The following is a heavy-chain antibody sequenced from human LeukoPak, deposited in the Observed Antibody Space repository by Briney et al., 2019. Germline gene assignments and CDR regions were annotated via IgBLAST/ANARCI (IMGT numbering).Heavy chain of an antibody. Sequence: PSETLSLTCTVSGGSISSYYWSWIRQPPGKGLEWIGYIYSSGSTNHNPSLKSRVTISIDTSNNHFSLKLSSVTAADTAVYFCARLFGGYNFWLDYWSQGTLVTVSS. J-gene: IGHJ4*02. D-gene: IGHD5-24*01. CDR2: IYSSGST. CDR3: ARLFGGYNFWLDY. CDR1: GGSISSYY. V-gene: IGHV4-59*01.